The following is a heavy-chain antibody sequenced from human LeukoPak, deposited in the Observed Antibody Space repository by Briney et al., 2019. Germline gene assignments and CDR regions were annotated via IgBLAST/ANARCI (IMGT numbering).Heavy chain of an antibody. Sequence: GGSLRLSCTASGFSFSSYWMSWVRQAPGKGPEWVANIKEDGSKIDYADSVKGRFTISRDNSKNTLYLQMNSLRAEDTAVYYCAKDHSSSYFDYWGQGTLVTVSS. CDR2: IKEDGSKI. CDR3: AKDHSSSYFDY. J-gene: IGHJ4*02. CDR1: GFSFSSYW. D-gene: IGHD6-6*01. V-gene: IGHV3-7*01.